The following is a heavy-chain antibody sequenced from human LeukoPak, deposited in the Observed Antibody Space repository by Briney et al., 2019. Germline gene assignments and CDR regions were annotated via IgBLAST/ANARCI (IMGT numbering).Heavy chain of an antibody. J-gene: IGHJ4*02. V-gene: IGHV5-51*01. Sequence: GESLKISCKGSGYSFTSYWIGWVRQMPGIGLEWMGIIYPGDSDTRYSPSFQGQVTISADKSISTAYLQWSSLKASDTAMYYCARQGLAAAGPPTIGYWGQGTLVTVSS. CDR1: GYSFTSYW. D-gene: IGHD6-13*01. CDR3: ARQGLAAAGPPTIGY. CDR2: IYPGDSDT.